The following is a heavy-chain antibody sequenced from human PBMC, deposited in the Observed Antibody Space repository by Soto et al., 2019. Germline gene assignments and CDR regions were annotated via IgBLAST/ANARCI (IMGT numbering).Heavy chain of an antibody. CDR1: GGSISSGDYY. J-gene: IGHJ6*02. CDR3: ARGNDFWSGYSTLTYYGLDV. D-gene: IGHD3-3*01. V-gene: IGHV4-30-4*01. CDR2: IYYSGST. Sequence: SETLSLTCSVSGGSISSGDYYWSWIRQPPEKGLEWIGYIYYSGSTYYNPSLKSRVTISVDTSKNQFSLNLNSVTAADTAVYFCARGNDFWSGYSTLTYYGLDVWGQGTTVTVSS.